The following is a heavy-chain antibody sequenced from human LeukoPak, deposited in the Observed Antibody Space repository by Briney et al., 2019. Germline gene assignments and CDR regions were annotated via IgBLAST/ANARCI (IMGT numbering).Heavy chain of an antibody. CDR1: GFNFSSYE. J-gene: IGHJ4*02. D-gene: IGHD3-10*01. CDR2: ISTSGSTI. V-gene: IGHV3-48*03. Sequence: GGSPGLSCAASGFNFSSYEMIWVRQAPGKGLEWISYISTSGSTIYYGDSVEGRFTISRDNAKSSLYLQMNSLRAEDTAVYYCTTSPLYYYGSGTPYYWGQGTLVTVSS. CDR3: TTSPLYYYGSGTPYY.